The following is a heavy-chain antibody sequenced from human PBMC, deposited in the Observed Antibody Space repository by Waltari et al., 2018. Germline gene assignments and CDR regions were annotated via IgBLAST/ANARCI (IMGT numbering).Heavy chain of an antibody. J-gene: IGHJ5*02. D-gene: IGHD2-15*01. CDR3: ARGDCSGGSCEVDP. Sequence: QVQLQESGPGLVKPSETLSLTCTVSGYSISSGYYWGWIRQPPGKGLEWIGSIYHSGGTYYNPSLKSRVTISVDTSKNQFSLKLSSVTAADTAVYYCARGDCSGGSCEVDPWGQGTLVTVSS. V-gene: IGHV4-38-2*02. CDR1: GYSISSGYY. CDR2: IYHSGGT.